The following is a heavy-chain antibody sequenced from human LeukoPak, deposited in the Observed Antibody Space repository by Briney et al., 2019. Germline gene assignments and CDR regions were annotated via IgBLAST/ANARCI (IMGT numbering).Heavy chain of an antibody. Sequence: PGRSLRLSCAASGFTITGYAMHWVRQAPGKGLEWVAVISYHGSSQYYADSVKGRFAISRDTLKNTVFLQMFSLRPEDTAIYYCARAGPNDHRFDYWGQGTLVTVSS. J-gene: IGHJ4*02. CDR1: GFTITGYA. CDR3: ARAGPNDHRFDY. CDR2: ISYHGSSQ. V-gene: IGHV3-30*09. D-gene: IGHD1-1*01.